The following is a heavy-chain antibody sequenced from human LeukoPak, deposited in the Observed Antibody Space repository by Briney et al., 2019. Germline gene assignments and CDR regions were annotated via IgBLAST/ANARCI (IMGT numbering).Heavy chain of an antibody. D-gene: IGHD2-15*01. CDR1: GFSLSTSGMC. V-gene: IGHV2-70*11. CDR3: ARTEFRYCSGGSCYRDYYFDY. J-gene: IGHJ4*02. CDR2: IDWDDDK. Sequence: ESGPALVKPKQTLTLTCTFSGFSLSTSGMCVSWIRQPPGKALEWLARIDWDDDKYYSTSLKTRLTISKDTSKNQVVLTMTNMDPVDTATYYCARTEFRYCSGGSCYRDYYFDYWGQGTLVTVSS.